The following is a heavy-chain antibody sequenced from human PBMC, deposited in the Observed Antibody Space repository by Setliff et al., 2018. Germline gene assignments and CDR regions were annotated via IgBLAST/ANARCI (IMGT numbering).Heavy chain of an antibody. V-gene: IGHV1-18*01. J-gene: IGHJ6*03. CDR1: GYTFTNFG. CDR2: IITSTGKT. CDR3: AREEVYYYDSTDYYYYMDV. D-gene: IGHD3-22*01. Sequence: GASVKVSCKASGYTFTNFGFHWLRQAPGQGLECMAMIITSTGKTSYAQKFQGRVTVTTDTYTGTGYMELRSLRSDDTALYYCAREEVYYYDSTDYYYYMDVWGKGTTVTVS.